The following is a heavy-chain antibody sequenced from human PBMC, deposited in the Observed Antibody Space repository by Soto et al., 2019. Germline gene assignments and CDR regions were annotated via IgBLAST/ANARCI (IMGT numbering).Heavy chain of an antibody. CDR1: GFTFSSYA. J-gene: IGHJ6*01. CDR3: AREAYYDFWSGYYTGGYYYGMDV. Sequence: QVQLVESGGGVVQPGRSLRLSCAASGFTFSSYAMHWVRQAPGKGLEWVAVISYDGSNKYYADSVKGRFTISRDNSKNTLYLQMNSLRAEDMAVYYCAREAYYDFWSGYYTGGYYYGMDVW. D-gene: IGHD3-3*01. CDR2: ISYDGSNK. V-gene: IGHV3-30-3*01.